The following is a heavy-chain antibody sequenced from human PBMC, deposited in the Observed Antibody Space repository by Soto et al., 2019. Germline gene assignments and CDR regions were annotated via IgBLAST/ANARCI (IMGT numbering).Heavy chain of an antibody. J-gene: IGHJ4*02. Sequence: PGGSLRLSCAASGFTFSNSWMSWVRQVPGKGLEWVGRIKSKTDGGTTDYAAPVNGRFTISRDDSENTLYLQMNSLKIDDTAVYYCTTDKVSARCCTFDYWGQGALVTVSS. CDR2: IKSKTDGGTT. V-gene: IGHV3-15*01. CDR1: GFTFSNSW. CDR3: TTDKVSARCCTFDY. D-gene: IGHD2-2*01.